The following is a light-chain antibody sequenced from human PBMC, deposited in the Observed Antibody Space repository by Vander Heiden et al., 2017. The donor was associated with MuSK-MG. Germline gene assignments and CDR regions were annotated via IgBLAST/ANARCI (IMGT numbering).Light chain of an antibody. V-gene: IGKV2-30*01. J-gene: IGKJ1*01. CDR2: KVS. CDR3: RQGEHWPQT. CDR1: QSLLYSDGNTY. Sequence: DVVMTQSPLSLPVTLGQPASISCRSSQSLLYSDGNTYLYWFHQRPGQSPRRLIYKVSNRDSGVPDRFSGSGSGTDFTLQISRVEAEDLGVYYCRQGEHWPQTFGQGTKVEIK.